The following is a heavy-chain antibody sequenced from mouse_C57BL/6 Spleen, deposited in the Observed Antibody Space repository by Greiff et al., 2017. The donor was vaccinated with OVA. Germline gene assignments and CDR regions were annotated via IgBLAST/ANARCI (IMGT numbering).Heavy chain of an antibody. CDR1: GFTFSSYG. D-gene: IGHD1-1*01. CDR2: ISSGGSYT. V-gene: IGHV5-6*01. CDR3: ARLDYGSSRYFDV. Sequence: DVQLVESGGDLVKPGGSLKLSCAASGFTFSSYGMSWVRQTPDKRLEWVATISSGGSYTYYPDSVKGRFTISRDNAKNTLYLQMSSLKSEDTAMYYCARLDYGSSRYFDVWGTGTTVTVSS. J-gene: IGHJ1*03.